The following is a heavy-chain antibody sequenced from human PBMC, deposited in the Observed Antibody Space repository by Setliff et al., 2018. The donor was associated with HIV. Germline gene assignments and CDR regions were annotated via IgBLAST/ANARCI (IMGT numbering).Heavy chain of an antibody. J-gene: IGHJ3*02. CDR2: IIYHGTT. Sequence: SETLSLTCNVSGDSISSHYWGWSRQTPERGLEWIGSIIYHGTTYINPSLKGRVSMSLDTSKNQFSLKLSSVTAADTAVYYCATYDSGSYGLAFDIWGQGTMVTVSS. V-gene: IGHV4-59*04. CDR1: GDSISSHY. D-gene: IGHD3-10*01. CDR3: ATYDSGSYGLAFDI.